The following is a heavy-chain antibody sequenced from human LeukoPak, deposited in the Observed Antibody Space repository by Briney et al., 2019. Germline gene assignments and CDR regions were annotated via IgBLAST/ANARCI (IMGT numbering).Heavy chain of an antibody. CDR3: ARLHGVEQLRLDY. D-gene: IGHD6-13*01. CDR2: IYYSGST. J-gene: IGHJ4*02. V-gene: IGHV4-59*08. CDR1: GGSISSYY. Sequence: SETLSLTCTVSGGSISSYYWSWIRQPPGKGLEWIGYIYYSGSTNCNPSLKSRVTISVDTSKNQFSLKLSSVTAADTAVYYCARLHGVEQLRLDYWGQGTLVTVYS.